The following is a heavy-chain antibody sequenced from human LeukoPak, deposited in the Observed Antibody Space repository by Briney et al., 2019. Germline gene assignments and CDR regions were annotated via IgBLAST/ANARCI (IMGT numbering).Heavy chain of an antibody. CDR3: ARDRTGYSSGWYIGGYYYGMDV. D-gene: IGHD6-19*01. CDR1: GGSISSSNW. CDR2: SYYSGCT. Sequence: PSETLSLTCAVSGGSISSSNWWSWVRQPPGEGLEWIGDSYYSGCTNYNPSLKSRVTISVDKSTNQCSLKLSSGTAADTAVYYCARDRTGYSSGWYIGGYYYGMDVWGKGTTVTVSS. J-gene: IGHJ6*04. V-gene: IGHV4-4*02.